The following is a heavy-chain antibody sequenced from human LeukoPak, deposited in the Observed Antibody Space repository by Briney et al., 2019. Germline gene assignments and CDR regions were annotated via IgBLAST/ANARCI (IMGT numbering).Heavy chain of an antibody. D-gene: IGHD3-10*01. CDR1: GGSISSYY. CDR2: IYYSGST. Sequence: PSETLSLTCTVSGGSISSYYWSWIRQPPGKGLEWIGYIYYSGSTNYNPSLKSRVTISVDTSKNQFSLKLSSVTAADTAVYYCAREVITAARAFDIWGQGTMVTVSS. V-gene: IGHV4-59*01. J-gene: IGHJ3*02. CDR3: AREVITAARAFDI.